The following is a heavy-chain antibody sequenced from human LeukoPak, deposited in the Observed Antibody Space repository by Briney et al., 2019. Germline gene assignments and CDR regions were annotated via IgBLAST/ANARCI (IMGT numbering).Heavy chain of an antibody. V-gene: IGHV3-33*05. D-gene: IGHD6-19*01. CDR1: GFPFSSYG. J-gene: IGHJ4*02. Sequence: GGSLRLSCVASGFPFSSYGMHWVRQAPGKGLEWVAVISYDGSNKYYADSVKGRFTISRDNSKNTLYLQMNSLRAEDTAVYYCAREIAVAGTEDFDYWGQGTLVTVSS. CDR2: ISYDGSNK. CDR3: AREIAVAGTEDFDY.